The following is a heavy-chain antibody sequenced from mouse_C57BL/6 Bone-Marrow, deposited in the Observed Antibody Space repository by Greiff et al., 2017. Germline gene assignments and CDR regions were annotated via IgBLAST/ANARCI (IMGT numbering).Heavy chain of an antibody. CDR1: GYTFTSYW. CDR2: IYPGSGST. CDR3: ACYYYGSRYYAMDY. Sequence: QVQLQQSGAELVKPGASVKMSCKASGYTFTSYWITWVKQRPGQGLEWIGDIYPGSGSTNYNEKFKSKATLTVDTSSSTAYMQLSSLTSEDSAVYYCACYYYGSRYYAMDYWGQGTSVTVSS. V-gene: IGHV1-55*01. D-gene: IGHD1-1*01. J-gene: IGHJ4*01.